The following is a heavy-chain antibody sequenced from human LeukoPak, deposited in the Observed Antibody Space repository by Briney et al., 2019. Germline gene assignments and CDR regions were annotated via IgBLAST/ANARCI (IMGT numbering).Heavy chain of an antibody. Sequence: GGSLRLSCAASGITFSSHAMTWVRQAPGKGLEWVAAIRGNGATTDYADSVKGRFTISRDNSKSTLYLEMNSLRAEDTAVYYCAKAYHDSGCLIDYWGQGTLVTVSS. J-gene: IGHJ4*02. D-gene: IGHD6-19*01. CDR3: AKAYHDSGCLIDY. CDR2: IRGNGATT. V-gene: IGHV3-23*01. CDR1: GITFSSHA.